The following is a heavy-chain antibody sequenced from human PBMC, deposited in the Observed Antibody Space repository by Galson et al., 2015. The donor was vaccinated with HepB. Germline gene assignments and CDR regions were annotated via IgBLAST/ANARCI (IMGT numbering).Heavy chain of an antibody. Sequence: SLRLSCAASGFTFSSYAMHWVRQAPGKGLEWVAVISYDGSNKYYADSVKGRFTISRDNSKNTLYLQMNSLRAEDTAVYYCARDGIAAAGTLQWLVSEVRSYFDYWGQGTLVTVSS. CDR3: ARDGIAAAGTLQWLVSEVRSYFDY. J-gene: IGHJ4*02. D-gene: IGHD6-13*01. CDR1: GFTFSSYA. CDR2: ISYDGSNK. V-gene: IGHV3-30*04.